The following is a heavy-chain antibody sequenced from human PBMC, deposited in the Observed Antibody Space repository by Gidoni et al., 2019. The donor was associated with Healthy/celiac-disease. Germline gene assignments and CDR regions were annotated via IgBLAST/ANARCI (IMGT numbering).Heavy chain of an antibody. J-gene: IGHJ2*01. CDR3: ARGEREYDFWSGYRSYWYFDL. D-gene: IGHD3-3*01. CDR2: ISYDGSNK. V-gene: IGHV3-30-3*01. CDR1: GFTFSSYA. Sequence: QVQLVESGGGVVQPGRSLRLSCAASGFTFSSYAMHWVRQAPGKGLEWVAVISYDGSNKYYADAVKGRFTISRDNSKNTLYLQMNSLRAEDTAVYYCARGEREYDFWSGYRSYWYFDLWGRGTLVTVSS.